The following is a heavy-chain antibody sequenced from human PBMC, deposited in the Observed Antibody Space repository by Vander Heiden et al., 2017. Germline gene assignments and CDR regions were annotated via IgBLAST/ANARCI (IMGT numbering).Heavy chain of an antibody. CDR3: ARKGGNSGVDY. Sequence: QVQLVESGGGVVQPGRSIRLSFTASGFTFSSYDMHWLRQAPGKGLEWVAIIWNDGSNKYSADSVKGRFTISRDNSKNTLYLQMNSLRAEDTAVYYCARKGGNSGVDYWGQGTLVTVSS. CDR2: IWNDGSNK. V-gene: IGHV3-33*01. J-gene: IGHJ4*02. CDR1: GFTFSSYD. D-gene: IGHD2-21*02.